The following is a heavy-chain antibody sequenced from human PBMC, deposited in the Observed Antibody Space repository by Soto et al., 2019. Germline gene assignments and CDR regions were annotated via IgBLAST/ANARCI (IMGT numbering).Heavy chain of an antibody. J-gene: IGHJ4*02. CDR3: GIVYRITMVRGELSEY. V-gene: IGHV1-18*01. Sequence: QVQLVQSGAEVKKPGASVKVSCKASGYTFTSYGISWVRQAPGQGLEWMGWISAYNGNTNYAQKLQGRVTMTTVTTTSTAYMELRSLRSDDTAVYYCGIVYRITMVRGELSEYWGQGTLVTVSS. CDR2: ISAYNGNT. D-gene: IGHD3-10*01. CDR1: GYTFTSYG.